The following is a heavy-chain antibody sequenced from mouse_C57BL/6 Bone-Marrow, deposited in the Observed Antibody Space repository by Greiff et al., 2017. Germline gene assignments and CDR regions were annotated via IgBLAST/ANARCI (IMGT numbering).Heavy chain of an antibody. V-gene: IGHV1-82*01. J-gene: IGHJ4*01. CDR2: IYPGDGDT. Sequence: VQLQQSGPELVKPGASVKISCKASGYAFSSSWMNWVKQRPGKGLEWIGRIYPGDGDTNYNGKFKGKATLTADKSSSTAYMQLRSLTSEDSAVYFCERARGNGSSSLAMDYWGQGASVTVSS. CDR1: GYAFSSSW. CDR3: ERARGNGSSSLAMDY. D-gene: IGHD1-1*01.